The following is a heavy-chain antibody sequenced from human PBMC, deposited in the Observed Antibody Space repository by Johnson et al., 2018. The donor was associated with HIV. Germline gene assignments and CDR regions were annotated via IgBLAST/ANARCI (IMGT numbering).Heavy chain of an antibody. V-gene: IGHV3-53*01. J-gene: IGHJ3*02. CDR1: GFIVSNNY. D-gene: IGHD1-14*01. CDR3: ARAFGSAFDI. Sequence: VQLVESGGGLIQPGGSLRLSCAASGFIVSNNYMSWVRQTPGKGLEWVSAIGTAGDTYYPGSVKGRFTISRDNAKNSLYLQMNSLRAEDTAVYYCARAFGSAFDIWGQGTMVTVSS. CDR2: IGTAGDT.